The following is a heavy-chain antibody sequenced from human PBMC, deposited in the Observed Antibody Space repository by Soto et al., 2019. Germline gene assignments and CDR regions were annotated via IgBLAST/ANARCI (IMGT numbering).Heavy chain of an antibody. Sequence: PGGSLRLSCAVSGFYIHDCAIHWAIHWVRQGPGKGLEWVSGFDYNNGRIDYADSVKGRFTTSGDSAKKSLYLQMNSLRVDDTAVYYCVKDLVPGGADVWGQGTTVTVSS. D-gene: IGHD3-16*01. CDR2: FDYNNGRI. V-gene: IGHV3-9*01. J-gene: IGHJ6*02. CDR3: VKDLVPGGADV. CDR1: GFYIHDCA.